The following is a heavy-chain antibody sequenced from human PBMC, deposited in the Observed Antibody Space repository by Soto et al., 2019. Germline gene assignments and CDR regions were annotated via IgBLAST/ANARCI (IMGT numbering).Heavy chain of an antibody. CDR2: INLSGGST. CDR1: GYTFTTYH. J-gene: IGHJ4*02. Sequence: QVQLVQSGAEVMKPGASVKVSCMSFGYTFTTYHMYWVRQAPGQGLEWMGKINLSGGSTRYAHRFQGRVTTTTDTSTSTVYMELIGLTSEDTAVYYCTRAFPGPTGTTTFDKWGQGTLVTVSS. V-gene: IGHV1-46*03. CDR3: TRAFPGPTGTTTFDK. D-gene: IGHD1-7*01.